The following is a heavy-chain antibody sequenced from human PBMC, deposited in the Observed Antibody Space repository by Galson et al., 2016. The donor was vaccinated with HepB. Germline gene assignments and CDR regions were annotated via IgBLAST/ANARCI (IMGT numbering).Heavy chain of an antibody. J-gene: IGHJ3*02. D-gene: IGHD3-10*01. Sequence: SLRLSCAASGFSFSDYYMSWVRQAPGKGLEWVSYISPTSGYTNYADSLKGRFTITRDSAKNSVYLQMNSLRAEDTATYYCARDRGRGDSNAFDIWGQGTKVTVSS. V-gene: IGHV3-11*06. CDR1: GFSFSDYY. CDR3: ARDRGRGDSNAFDI. CDR2: ISPTSGYT.